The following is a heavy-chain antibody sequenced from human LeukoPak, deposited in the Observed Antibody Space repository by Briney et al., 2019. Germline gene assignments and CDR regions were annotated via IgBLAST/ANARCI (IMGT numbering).Heavy chain of an antibody. J-gene: IGHJ5*02. Sequence: KPSETLSLTCTVSGGSISSYYWSWIRQPPGKGLEWIGYIYYSGSTNYNPSLTSRVTISVDTSNNQLSLKLTSVTDADTAVYYCARVVGCRGGSCYEEKWSDAWGQGTPAPV. CDR1: GGSISSYY. V-gene: IGHV4-59*01. D-gene: IGHD2-15*01. CDR3: ARVVGCRGGSCYEEKWSDA. CDR2: IYYSGST.